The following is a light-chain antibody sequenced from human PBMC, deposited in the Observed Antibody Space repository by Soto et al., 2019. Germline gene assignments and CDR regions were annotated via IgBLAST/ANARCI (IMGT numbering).Light chain of an antibody. V-gene: IGKV3-15*01. CDR3: QQYNNWPPYT. J-gene: IGKJ2*01. Sequence: EIVMTQSPGTLSVSPGERATLSCRASQSVSSNLAWYQQKPGHAPRLLIYGASTRATGIPARFSGSGSGTEFTLTISSLQSEDFAVYYCQQYNNWPPYTFGQGTKLEIK. CDR2: GAS. CDR1: QSVSSN.